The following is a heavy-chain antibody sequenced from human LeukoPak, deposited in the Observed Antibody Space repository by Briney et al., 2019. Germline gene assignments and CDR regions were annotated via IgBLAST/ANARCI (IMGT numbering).Heavy chain of an antibody. CDR3: ARRDDYGDY. V-gene: IGHV3-48*01. CDR1: GFTFSSYA. CDR2: ISSGAYTI. D-gene: IGHD5-24*01. J-gene: IGHJ4*02. Sequence: GRSLRLSCAASGFTFSSYAMHWVRQAPGKGLEWVSYISSGAYTIYYADSVKGRFTISRDNAKNSLYLQMNSLRAEDTAVYYCARRDDYGDYWGQGTLVTVSS.